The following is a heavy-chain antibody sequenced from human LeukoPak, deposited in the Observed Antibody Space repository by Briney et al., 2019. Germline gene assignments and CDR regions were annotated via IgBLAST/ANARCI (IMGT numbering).Heavy chain of an antibody. Sequence: PSETLSLTCTVSGGSISSGDYYWSWIRQPPGTGLEWIGYIYYSGSTYYNPSLKSRVTISVDTSKNQFSLKLSSVTAADTAVSYCARGLKEWLSYYYYYYYMDVWGKGTTVTVSS. V-gene: IGHV4-30-4*08. CDR2: IYYSGST. D-gene: IGHD3-3*01. CDR1: GGSISSGDYY. J-gene: IGHJ6*03. CDR3: ARGLKEWLSYYYYYYYMDV.